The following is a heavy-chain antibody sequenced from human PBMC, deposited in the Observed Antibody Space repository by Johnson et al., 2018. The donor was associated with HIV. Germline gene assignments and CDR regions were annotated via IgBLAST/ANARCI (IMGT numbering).Heavy chain of an antibody. D-gene: IGHD4-17*01. J-gene: IGHJ3*01. CDR2: NSYDGLKK. Sequence: QVQLVESGGGVVQPGRSLRLSCAASGFDFSGYALHWVRKAPGKGLEWVAVNSYDGLKKYYAGSVQGRFSISRDNSKDTLYLQMNKLRIEDTALYYCARSLHDYGDYLWGRDAFDLWGQGTMVIVSS. V-gene: IGHV3-30*04. CDR1: GFDFSGYA. CDR3: ARSLHDYGDYLWGRDAFDL.